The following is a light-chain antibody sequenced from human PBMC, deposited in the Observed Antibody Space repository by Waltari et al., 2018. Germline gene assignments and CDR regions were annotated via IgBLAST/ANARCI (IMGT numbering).Light chain of an antibody. CDR3: QQDYTTPWT. Sequence: DIQVTQSPSSLSASVGDRVTVSCRASKGINKKLSWYQQKPCTAPTLLIYSSSSLQTGVSSRFCGSGSGTDFTLTINSRQPEEIATDYCQQDYTTPWTFGQGTKVEIK. J-gene: IGKJ1*01. V-gene: IGKV1-27*01. CDR1: KGINKK. CDR2: SSS.